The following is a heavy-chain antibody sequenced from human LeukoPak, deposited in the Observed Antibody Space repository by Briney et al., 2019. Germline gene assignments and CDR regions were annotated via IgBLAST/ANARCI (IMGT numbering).Heavy chain of an antibody. CDR3: TTDPESGSYYFDY. J-gene: IGHJ4*02. CDR2: IRYDGSNK. D-gene: IGHD1-26*01. CDR1: GFTFSSYA. V-gene: IGHV3-30*02. Sequence: GGSLRLSCAASGFTFSSYAMSWVRQAPGKGLEWVAFIRYDGSNKYYADSVKGRFTISRDNSKNSLYLQMNSLRAEDTAVYYCTTDPESGSYYFDYWGQGTLVTVSS.